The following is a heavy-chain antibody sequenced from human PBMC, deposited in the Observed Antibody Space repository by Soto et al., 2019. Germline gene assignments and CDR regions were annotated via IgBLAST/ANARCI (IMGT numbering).Heavy chain of an antibody. Sequence: LRLSCAASGFTFSSYWMSWVRQAPGKGLEWVANIKQDGSEKYYVDSVKGRFTISRDNAKNSLYLQMNGLRAEDTAVYYCARDMGYSSGHGFDYWGQGTLVTVSS. CDR3: ARDMGYSSGHGFDY. CDR1: GFTFSSYW. J-gene: IGHJ4*02. D-gene: IGHD6-19*01. V-gene: IGHV3-7*01. CDR2: IKQDGSEK.